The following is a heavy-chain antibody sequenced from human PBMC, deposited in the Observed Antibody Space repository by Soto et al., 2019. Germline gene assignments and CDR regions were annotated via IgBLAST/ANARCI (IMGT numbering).Heavy chain of an antibody. J-gene: IGHJ6*02. D-gene: IGHD2-21*01. V-gene: IGHV1-69*06. Sequence: QEELVQSGAEVKKPGSSVNVSCRTSEGTFASYSITWLRQAPGQRLEWMGEIIPLMRTVNYAQKFQDRVTITGDRSTSTVYMALSSLRSDDTAVYYCARDPVDLFGYLDAWGQGTPVTVSS. CDR2: IIPLMRTV. CDR3: ARDPVDLFGYLDA. CDR1: EGTFASYS.